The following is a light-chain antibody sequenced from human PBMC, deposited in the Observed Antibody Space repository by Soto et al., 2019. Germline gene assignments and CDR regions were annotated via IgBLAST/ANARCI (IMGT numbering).Light chain of an antibody. V-gene: IGKV3-20*01. CDR1: QSVSSSY. J-gene: IGKJ1*01. CDR3: QQYGSSPGT. Sequence: EIVLTQSPGTLALSPGXRATLSCRASQSVSSSYLAWYQQKPGQAPSLLIYGASSRATGIPDRFSGSGSGTDFTLTISRLEPEDFAVYYCQQYGSSPGTFGQGTKVDIK. CDR2: GAS.